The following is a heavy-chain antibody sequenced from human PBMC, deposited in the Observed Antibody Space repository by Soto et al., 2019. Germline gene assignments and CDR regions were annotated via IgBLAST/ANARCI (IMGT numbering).Heavy chain of an antibody. CDR2: ISSSGSTI. Sequence: QVQLVESGGGLVKPGGSLRLSCAASGFTFSDYYMSWIRQAPGKGLEWVSYISSSGSTIYYAESVKGRFTIPRGNAKTSLYIQMTSLRAQDTAVYYCARGRHGAYEPTGIDYWGQGTLVTVSS. CDR3: ARGRHGAYEPTGIDY. V-gene: IGHV3-11*01. CDR1: GFTFSDYY. J-gene: IGHJ4*02. D-gene: IGHD4-17*01.